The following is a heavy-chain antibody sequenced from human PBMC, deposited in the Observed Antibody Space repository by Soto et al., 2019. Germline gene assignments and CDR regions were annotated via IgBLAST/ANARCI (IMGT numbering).Heavy chain of an antibody. CDR3: ATGRITMVRGVNYYYYGMDV. V-gene: IGHV1-69*06. CDR1: GGTFSSYA. J-gene: IGHJ6*02. D-gene: IGHD3-10*01. Sequence: ASVKVSCKASGGTFSSYAISWVRQAPGQGLEWMGGIIPIFGTANYAQKFQGRVTITADKSTSTAYMELSSLRSEDTAVYYCATGRITMVRGVNYYYYGMDVWGQGTTVTVS. CDR2: IIPIFGTA.